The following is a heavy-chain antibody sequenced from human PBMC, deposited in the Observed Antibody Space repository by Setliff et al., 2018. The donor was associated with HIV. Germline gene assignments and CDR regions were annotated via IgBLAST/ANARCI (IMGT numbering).Heavy chain of an antibody. V-gene: IGHV5-51*01. J-gene: IGHJ5*02. D-gene: IGHD3-16*02. CDR1: GYNFNTYW. Sequence: GESLKISCKGFGYNFNTYWIAWVRQVPGRGLEWMGIIYPIDSETKYSPSFQGQVTISVDRSISTAYLQWNNLKASDSAIYYCARHPPRGYPKNWFDPWGQGTLVTVSS. CDR2: IYPIDSET. CDR3: ARHPPRGYPKNWFDP.